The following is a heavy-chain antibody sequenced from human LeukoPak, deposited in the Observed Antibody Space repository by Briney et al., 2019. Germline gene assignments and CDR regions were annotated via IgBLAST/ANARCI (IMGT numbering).Heavy chain of an antibody. J-gene: IGHJ4*02. CDR3: ARDLVR. Sequence: PGGSLRLSCVASGFTFSTYAMSWVRQAPGKGLEWVANIKQDGSEKYYVDSVKGRFTISRDNSKNTLYLQMNSLRAEDTAVYYCARDLVRWGQGTLVTVSS. CDR1: GFTFSTYA. CDR2: IKQDGSEK. V-gene: IGHV3-7*03.